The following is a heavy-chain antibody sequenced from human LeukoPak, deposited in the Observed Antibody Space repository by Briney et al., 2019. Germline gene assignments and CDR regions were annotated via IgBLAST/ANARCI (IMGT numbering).Heavy chain of an antibody. CDR3: AREGGYDILTGYQDY. V-gene: IGHV1-2*02. J-gene: IGHJ4*02. D-gene: IGHD3-9*01. CDR2: INPNNGDT. CDR1: GYIFTTYF. Sequence: ASVKVSCKASGYIFTTYFIHWVRQAPGQGLECMGWINPNNGDTNYVQKFQGRVTMTRDTSISTAYMELTRLRSDDTAVYYCAREGGYDILTGYQDYWGQGTLVTVSS.